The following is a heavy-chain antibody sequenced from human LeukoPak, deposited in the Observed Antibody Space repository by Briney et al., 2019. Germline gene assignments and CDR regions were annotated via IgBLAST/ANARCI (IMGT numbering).Heavy chain of an antibody. CDR3: ARIGHEDYYFDY. Sequence: PSETLSLTCTVSGGSISSYYWSWIRQPPGKGLEWIGYIYYSGSTNYNPALKSRVTISVDTSKNQFSLKLSSVTAADTAVYYCARIGHEDYYFDYWGQGTLVTVSS. CDR2: IYYSGST. J-gene: IGHJ4*02. V-gene: IGHV4-59*01. CDR1: GGSISSYY.